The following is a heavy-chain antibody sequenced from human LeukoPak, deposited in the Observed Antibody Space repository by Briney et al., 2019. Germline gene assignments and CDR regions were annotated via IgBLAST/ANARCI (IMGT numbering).Heavy chain of an antibody. Sequence: GGSLRLSCAASGFTFDDYAMHWVRQAPGKGLEWVSGISWNSGSIGYADSAKGRFTISRDNAKNSLYLQMNSLRAEDMALYYCAKGSGYSYGYLGYWGQGTLVTVSS. CDR1: GFTFDDYA. V-gene: IGHV3-9*03. CDR2: ISWNSGSI. D-gene: IGHD5-18*01. CDR3: AKGSGYSYGYLGY. J-gene: IGHJ4*02.